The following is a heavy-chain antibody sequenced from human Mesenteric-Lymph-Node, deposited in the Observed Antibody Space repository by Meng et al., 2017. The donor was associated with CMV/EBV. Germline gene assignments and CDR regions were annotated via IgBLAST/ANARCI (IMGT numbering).Heavy chain of an antibody. J-gene: IGHJ5*02. CDR3: ARDISNYYGSGSHKRFDP. V-gene: IGHV1-69*10. Sequence: SVKVSCKASGYTFTSYAISWVRQAPGQGLEWMGGIIPILGIANYAQKFQGRVTITADKSTSTAYMELSSLRSEDTAVYYCARDISNYYGSGSHKRFDPWGQGTLVTVSS. D-gene: IGHD3-10*01. CDR2: IIPILGIA. CDR1: GYTFTSYA.